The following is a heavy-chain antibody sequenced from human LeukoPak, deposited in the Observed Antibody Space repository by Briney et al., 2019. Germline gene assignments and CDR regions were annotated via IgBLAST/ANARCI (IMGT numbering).Heavy chain of an antibody. V-gene: IGHV3-64*01. CDR3: ATTDIYYGDYIPYYYMDV. J-gene: IGHJ6*03. Sequence: PGGSLRLSCAASGFTFSTYAMHWVRQSPGKGLEYVSAINRNGGSTYYANSVKGRFTISRDNSKNTLYLQMGSLRPEDMAVYHCATTDIYYGDYIPYYYMDVWGKGTTVTVSS. CDR1: GFTFSTYA. CDR2: INRNGGST. D-gene: IGHD4-17*01.